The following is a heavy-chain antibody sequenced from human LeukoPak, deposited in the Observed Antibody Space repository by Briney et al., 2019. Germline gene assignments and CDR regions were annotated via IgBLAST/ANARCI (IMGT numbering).Heavy chain of an antibody. CDR3: ARGSTVVPLYYYYGLDV. CDR2: MNPNSGNT. V-gene: IGHV1-8*01. Sequence: GASVKVSCKASGYTFTSYDINWVRQATGQGLEWMGWMNPNSGNTGYAQKFQGRVTMTRNTSTSTAYMEVSSLRSEDTAGYYCARGSTVVPLYYYYGLDVWGQGTALTVSS. D-gene: IGHD4-23*01. CDR1: GYTFTSYD. J-gene: IGHJ6*02.